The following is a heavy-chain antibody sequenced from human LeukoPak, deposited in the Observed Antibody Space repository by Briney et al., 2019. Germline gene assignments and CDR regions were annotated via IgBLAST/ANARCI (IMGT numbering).Heavy chain of an antibody. CDR1: GYTFTGYY. CDR2: INPNSGGT. CDR3: ARSRGTYYPTDY. V-gene: IGHV1-2*02. D-gene: IGHD3-10*01. J-gene: IGHJ4*02. Sequence: GASVKVSCKASGYTFTGYYMHWVRQAPGQGLEWMGWINPNSGGTNYAQKFQGRVTMTRDTSVSTAYMELSRLRSDDTAVYYCARSRGTYYPTDYWGQGTLVTVSS.